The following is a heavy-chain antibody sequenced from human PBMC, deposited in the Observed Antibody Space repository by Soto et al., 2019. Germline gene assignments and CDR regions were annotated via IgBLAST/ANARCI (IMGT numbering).Heavy chain of an antibody. V-gene: IGHV4-30-2*01. CDR2: SYHSGST. CDR1: GGSISSGGYS. Sequence: QLQLQESGSGLVKPSQTLSLTCAVSGGSISSGGYSWSWIRQPPGKGLEWIGYSYHSGSTYYNPSLKRRVTISGDRAKNQFSRKLSAVTAADTAVYYCARGQLWGEAFDIWGQGTMVTVSS. CDR3: ARGQLWGEAFDI. J-gene: IGHJ3*02. D-gene: IGHD5-18*01.